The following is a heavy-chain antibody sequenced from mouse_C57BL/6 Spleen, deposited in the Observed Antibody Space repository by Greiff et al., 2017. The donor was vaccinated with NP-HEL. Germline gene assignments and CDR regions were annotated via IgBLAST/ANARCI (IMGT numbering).Heavy chain of an antibody. CDR1: GYSFTGYY. Sequence: VQLQQSGPELVKPGASVKISCKASGYSFTGYYMNWVKQSPEKSLEWIGEINPSTGGTTYNQKFKAKATLTVDKSSSTAYMQLKSLTSEDSAVYYCARTYYGNYVRYAMDYWGQGTSVTVSS. J-gene: IGHJ4*01. V-gene: IGHV1-42*01. CDR3: ARTYYGNYVRYAMDY. CDR2: INPSTGGT. D-gene: IGHD2-10*01.